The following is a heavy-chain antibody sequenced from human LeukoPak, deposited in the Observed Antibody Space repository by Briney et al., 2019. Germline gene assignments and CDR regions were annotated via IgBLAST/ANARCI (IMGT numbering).Heavy chain of an antibody. Sequence: SETLSLTCAVYGGSFSGYYWSWIRQPPGKGLEWIGYIYYSGSTNYNPSLKSRVTISVDTSKNQFSLKLSSVTAADAAVYYCARWGDYYDSSGYYYGFDYWGQGTLVTVSS. V-gene: IGHV4-34*11. CDR2: IYYSGST. J-gene: IGHJ4*02. D-gene: IGHD3-22*01. CDR3: ARWGDYYDSSGYYYGFDY. CDR1: GGSFSGYY.